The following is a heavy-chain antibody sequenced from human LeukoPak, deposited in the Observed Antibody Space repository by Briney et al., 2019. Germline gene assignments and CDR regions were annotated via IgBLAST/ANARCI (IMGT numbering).Heavy chain of an antibody. V-gene: IGHV4-39*07. Sequence: SETLSLTCTVSGGSISSSSYYWGWLRQPPGKGLEWIGSIYYSGSTYYNPSLKSRVTISVDTSKNQFSLKLSSVTAADTAVYYCARDGRGKTGHWFDPWGQGTLVTVSS. CDR3: ARDGRGKTGHWFDP. CDR2: IYYSGST. J-gene: IGHJ5*02. CDR1: GGSISSSSYY. D-gene: IGHD3/OR15-3a*01.